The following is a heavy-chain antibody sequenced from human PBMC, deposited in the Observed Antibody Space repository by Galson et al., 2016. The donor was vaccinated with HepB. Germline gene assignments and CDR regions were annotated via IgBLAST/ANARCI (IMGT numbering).Heavy chain of an antibody. CDR3: AKDTSGYYRPFEY. CDR2: VSGSGSPT. J-gene: IGHJ4*02. CDR1: GFSFSGYA. V-gene: IGHV3-23*01. Sequence: SLRLSCAASGFSFSGYAMSWVRQAPGKGLEWVSSVSGSGSPTYIADSVKGPFTLSRDNSKNTLYLQSNSLRAEDTAVYYCAKDTSGYYRPFEYWGQGTLVTVSS. D-gene: IGHD3-22*01.